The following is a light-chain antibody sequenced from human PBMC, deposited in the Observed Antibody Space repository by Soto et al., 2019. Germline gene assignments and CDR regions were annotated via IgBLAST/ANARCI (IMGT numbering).Light chain of an antibody. Sequence: EVVMTQSPATLSVSPGERATLSCRASQSISSNLAWYQQMPGQAPRLLIYGASIRATGIPARFSGSGSGTEFTLTISSLQSEDFAVYYCQQYNNWPLAFGQGTKLEIK. CDR3: QQYNNWPLA. CDR2: GAS. V-gene: IGKV3-15*01. J-gene: IGKJ2*01. CDR1: QSISSN.